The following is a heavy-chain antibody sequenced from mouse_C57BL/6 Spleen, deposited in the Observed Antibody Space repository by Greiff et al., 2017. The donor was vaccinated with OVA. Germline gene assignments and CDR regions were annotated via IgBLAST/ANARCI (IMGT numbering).Heavy chain of an antibody. V-gene: IGHV1-55*01. CDR2: IYPGSGST. CDR3: AREGIYYGSSFAY. Sequence: VQLQQPGAELVKPGASVKMSCKASGYTFTSYWITWVKQRPGQGLEWIGDIYPGSGSTNYNEKFKSKATLTVDTSSSTAYMQLSSLTSEDSAVYYCAREGIYYGSSFAYWGQGTLVTVSA. CDR1: GYTFTSYW. J-gene: IGHJ3*01. D-gene: IGHD1-1*01.